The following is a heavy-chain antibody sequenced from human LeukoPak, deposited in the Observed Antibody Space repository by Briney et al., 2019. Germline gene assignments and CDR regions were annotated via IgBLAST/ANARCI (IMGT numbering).Heavy chain of an antibody. V-gene: IGHV3-30*04. CDR2: ISYDGSNK. D-gene: IGHD1-26*01. Sequence: GRSLRLSCAASGFTFSSYAMHWVRQAPGKGLEWVAVISYDGSNKYYADSVKGRFTISRDNSKNTLYLQMNSLRAEDTAVYYCARGRYSGSSEGYYFENWGQGTLVTVSP. CDR1: GFTFSSYA. CDR3: ARGRYSGSSEGYYFEN. J-gene: IGHJ4*02.